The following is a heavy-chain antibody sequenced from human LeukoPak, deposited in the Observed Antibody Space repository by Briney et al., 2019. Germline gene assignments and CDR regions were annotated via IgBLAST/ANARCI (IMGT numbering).Heavy chain of an antibody. CDR3: ARSPYYYDSSGYYYVAFDI. Sequence: SETLSLTCTVSGGSISSYYWSWIRQPPGKGLEWIGYIYYSGSTNYNPSLKSRVTISVDTSKNQFSLKLSSETAADTAVYYCARSPYYYDSSGYYYVAFDIWGQGTMVTVSS. CDR2: IYYSGST. V-gene: IGHV4-59*01. J-gene: IGHJ3*02. D-gene: IGHD3-22*01. CDR1: GGSISSYY.